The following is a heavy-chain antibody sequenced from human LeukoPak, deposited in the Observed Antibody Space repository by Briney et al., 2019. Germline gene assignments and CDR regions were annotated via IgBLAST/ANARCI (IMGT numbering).Heavy chain of an antibody. CDR2: NYTSGST. Sequence: SQTLSLTXTVSGGSISSGSYYWSWIGQPAGKGLQWIGRNYTSGSTHYNPSLKRRVTISVDTSKNHFSLKLSSVTAADTAVYYCATATCGGDCYYSDYWGQGTLVTVSS. V-gene: IGHV4-61*02. CDR3: ATATCGGDCYYSDY. J-gene: IGHJ4*02. D-gene: IGHD2-21*01. CDR1: GGSISSGSYY.